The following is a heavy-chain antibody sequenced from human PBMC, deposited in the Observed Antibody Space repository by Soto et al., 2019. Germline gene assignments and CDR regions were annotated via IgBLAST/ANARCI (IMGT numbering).Heavy chain of an antibody. D-gene: IGHD5-12*01. CDR3: ARGSGYDRADYYYYGMDV. CDR2: IIPIFGTA. CDR1: GGTFSSYA. V-gene: IGHV1-69*01. J-gene: IGHJ6*02. Sequence: QVQLVQSGAEVKKPGSSVKVSCKASGGTFSSYAISWVRQAPGQGLEWMGGIIPIFGTANYAQKFQGRVTITADESTSTAYMELSSLRSEDTAVYYCARGSGYDRADYYYYGMDVWGQGTTVTVSS.